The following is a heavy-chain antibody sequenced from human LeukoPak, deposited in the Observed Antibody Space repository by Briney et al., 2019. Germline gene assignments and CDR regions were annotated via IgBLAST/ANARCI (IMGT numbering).Heavy chain of an antibody. CDR2: INPNSGGT. J-gene: IGHJ4*02. V-gene: IGHV1-2*02. Sequence: ASVKVSCKASGYTFTGYYMHWVRQAPGQGLEWMGWINPNSGGTNYAQKFQGRVTMTRDTSVSTAYMDLSRLRSDDTAVYYCARDGAYCGGDCHSEIDYWGQGTLVTVSS. CDR1: GYTFTGYY. D-gene: IGHD2-21*02. CDR3: ARDGAYCGGDCHSEIDY.